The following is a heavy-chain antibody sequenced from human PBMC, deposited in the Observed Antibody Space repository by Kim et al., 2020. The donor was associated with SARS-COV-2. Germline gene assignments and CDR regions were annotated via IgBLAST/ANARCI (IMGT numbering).Heavy chain of an antibody. Sequence: GGSLRLSCAASGFTFSDYYMSWIRQAPGKGLEWVSYISSSGSSIYYEESVKGRFTISRDNAKNSQYLQMNSLRAEDTAVYYCARSKIAVAGTHDYWGQGTLVTVSS. CDR3: ARSKIAVAGTHDY. D-gene: IGHD6-19*01. CDR1: GFTFSDYY. V-gene: IGHV3-11*04. CDR2: ISSSGSSI. J-gene: IGHJ4*02.